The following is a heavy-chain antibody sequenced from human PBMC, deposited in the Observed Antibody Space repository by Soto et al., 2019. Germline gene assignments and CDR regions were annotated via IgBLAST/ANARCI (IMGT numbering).Heavy chain of an antibody. J-gene: IGHJ6*02. Sequence: GVSLRLSCAASGFTFSSYEMNGVRQAPGKGLEWVSYISSSGSTIYYADSVKGRFTISRDNAKNSLYLQMNSLRAEDTAVYYCARDRGNWANYYYYGMDVWGQGTTVTVSS. CDR1: GFTFSSYE. V-gene: IGHV3-48*03. CDR3: ARDRGNWANYYYYGMDV. CDR2: ISSSGSTI. D-gene: IGHD7-27*01.